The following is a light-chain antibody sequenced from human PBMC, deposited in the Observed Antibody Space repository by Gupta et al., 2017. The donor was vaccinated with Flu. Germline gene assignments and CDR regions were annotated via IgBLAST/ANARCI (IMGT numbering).Light chain of an antibody. CDR3: AAWDDSLSGRV. V-gene: IGLV1-47*01. J-gene: IGLJ3*02. Sequence: QSVLTQPPSASVTPAQSVTISCSGSSSNIGSNYVYWYQQLPGTAPKLLIYRNNPRPSGVPDRFSGSKSGTSASLAISGLRSEDEADYYCAAWDDSLSGRVFGGGTKLTVL. CDR2: RNN. CDR1: SSNIGSNY.